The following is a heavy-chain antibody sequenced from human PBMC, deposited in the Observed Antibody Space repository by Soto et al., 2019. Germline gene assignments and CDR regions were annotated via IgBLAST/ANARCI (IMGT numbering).Heavy chain of an antibody. J-gene: IGHJ4*02. D-gene: IGHD6-13*01. CDR1: GFTFSSYA. Sequence: PGGSLRLSCAASGFTFSSYAMHWVRQAPGKGLEWVAVISYDGSNKYYADSVKGRFTISRDNSKNTLYLQMNSLRAEDTAVYYCARALGYSSSWYLDYWGQGTLVTVSS. CDR3: ARALGYSSSWYLDY. V-gene: IGHV3-30-3*01. CDR2: ISYDGSNK.